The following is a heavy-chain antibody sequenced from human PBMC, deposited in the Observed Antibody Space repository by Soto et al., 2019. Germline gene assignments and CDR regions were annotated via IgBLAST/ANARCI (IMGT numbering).Heavy chain of an antibody. J-gene: IGHJ6*02. CDR1: GGSISSGGYY. Sequence: PSETLSLTCTVSGGSISSGGYYWSWIRQHPGKGLEWIGYIYYSGSTYYNPSLKSRVTISVDTSKNQFSLKLSSVTAADTAVYYCARDRVVVAASEYYYYGMDVWGQGTTVTVYS. D-gene: IGHD2-15*01. V-gene: IGHV4-31*03. CDR2: IYYSGST. CDR3: ARDRVVVAASEYYYYGMDV.